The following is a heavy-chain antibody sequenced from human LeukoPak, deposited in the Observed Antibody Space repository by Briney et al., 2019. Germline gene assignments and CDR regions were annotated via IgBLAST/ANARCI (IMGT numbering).Heavy chain of an antibody. V-gene: IGHV1-18*01. CDR3: ARDLGGYGGNQLSY. Sequence: ASVKVSCKASGYTFTSYGISWVRQAPGQGLEWMGWISAYNGNTSYAQKLQGRVTMTTDTSTSTAYMELRSLRSDDTAVYYCARDLGGYGGNQLSYWGQGTLVTVSS. D-gene: IGHD4-23*01. CDR1: GYTFTSYG. CDR2: ISAYNGNT. J-gene: IGHJ4*02.